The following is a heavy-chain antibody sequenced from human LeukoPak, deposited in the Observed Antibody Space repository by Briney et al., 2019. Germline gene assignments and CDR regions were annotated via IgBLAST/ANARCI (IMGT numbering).Heavy chain of an antibody. D-gene: IGHD7-27*01. CDR3: ARRGTNWGRFDY. Sequence: SETLSLTCTVSGGSISSSSYFWGWIRQPPGKGLEWIGTIHSGGSTYYNPSLKTRVTISVDTSKNQLSLKLSSVTAADTAVYYCARRGTNWGRFDYWGQGTLVTASS. J-gene: IGHJ4*02. CDR1: GGSISSSSYF. CDR2: IHSGGST. V-gene: IGHV4-39*01.